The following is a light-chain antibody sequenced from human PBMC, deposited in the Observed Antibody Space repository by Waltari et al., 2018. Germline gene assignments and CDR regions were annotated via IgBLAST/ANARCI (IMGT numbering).Light chain of an antibody. CDR2: DVS. Sequence: QSALTQPASVSGSPGQSITISCTGTSSDVGGYDYVSWYQHHPGRAPTLMIYDVSNRPLGFFYRFSGSKSGNPASLTISGLQTEDEADYYCSSFTRSDTPLYVFGTGTKVTVL. V-gene: IGLV2-14*03. CDR3: SSFTRSDTPLYV. CDR1: SSDVGGYDY. J-gene: IGLJ1*01.